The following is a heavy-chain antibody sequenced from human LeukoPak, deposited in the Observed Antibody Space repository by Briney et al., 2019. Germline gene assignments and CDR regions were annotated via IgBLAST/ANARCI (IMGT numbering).Heavy chain of an antibody. D-gene: IGHD3-22*01. V-gene: IGHV4-59*08. CDR3: ARRTDYYDSSGFDY. Sequence: SETLSLTCTVSGGSISSYYWSWIRQPPGKGLEWIGYIYYSGSTNYNPSLKSRVTISVDTYKNQFSLKLSSVTGADTAVYYCARRTDYYDSSGFDYWGQGTLVTVSS. CDR1: GGSISSYY. J-gene: IGHJ4*02. CDR2: IYYSGST.